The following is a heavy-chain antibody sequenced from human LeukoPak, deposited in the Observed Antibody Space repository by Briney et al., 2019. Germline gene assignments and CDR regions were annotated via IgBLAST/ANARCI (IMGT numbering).Heavy chain of an antibody. V-gene: IGHV3-23*01. D-gene: IGHD6-13*01. CDR1: GFTFSSYA. CDR2: ISGSGGST. Sequence: GGSLRLSCAASGFTFSSYAMSWVRQAPGKGLEWVLAISGSGGSTYYADSVKGRFTISRDNSKNTLYLQMNSLRAEDTAVYYCAKSIAAAGTRSLWGQGTLVTVPS. J-gene: IGHJ4*02. CDR3: AKSIAAAGTRSL.